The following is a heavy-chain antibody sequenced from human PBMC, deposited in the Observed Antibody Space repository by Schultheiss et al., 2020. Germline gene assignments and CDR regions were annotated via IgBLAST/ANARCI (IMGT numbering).Heavy chain of an antibody. J-gene: IGHJ5*02. V-gene: IGHV3-23*01. CDR3: AKDPSSSWTPNWFDP. Sequence: GGSLRLSCAASGFTFSNAWMNWVRQAPGKGLEWVSAISGSGSSTYYADSVKGRFTISRDNSKNTLYLQMNSLRAEDTAVYYCAKDPSSSWTPNWFDPWGQGTLVTVSS. CDR1: GFTFSNAW. CDR2: ISGSGSST. D-gene: IGHD6-13*01.